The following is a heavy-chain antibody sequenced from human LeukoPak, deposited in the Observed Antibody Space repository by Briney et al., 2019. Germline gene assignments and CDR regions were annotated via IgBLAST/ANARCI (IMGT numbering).Heavy chain of an antibody. V-gene: IGHV4-59*01. CDR2: IYYSGST. D-gene: IGHD6-6*01. CDR1: GGSISSYY. CDR3: ARESIAARMWFDP. Sequence: PSETLSLTCTVSGGSISSYYWSWIRQPPGKGPEWIGYIYYSGSTNYNPSLKSRVTISVDTSKNQFSLKLSSVTAADTAVYYCARESIAARMWFDPWGQGTLVTVSS. J-gene: IGHJ5*02.